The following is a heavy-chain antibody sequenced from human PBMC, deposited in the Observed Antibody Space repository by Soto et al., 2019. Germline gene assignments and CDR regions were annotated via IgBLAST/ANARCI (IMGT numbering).Heavy chain of an antibody. CDR3: AKAQERAERNGRITIFGVAHHTKRKHYYYYGMDV. J-gene: IGHJ6*02. D-gene: IGHD3-3*01. V-gene: IGHV3-23*01. CDR1: GFTFSSYA. Sequence: GGSLRLSCAASGFTFSSYAMSWVRQAPGKGLEWVSAISGSGGSTYYADSVKGRFTISRDNSKNTLYLQMNSLRAEDTAVYYCAKAQERAERNGRITIFGVAHHTKRKHYYYYGMDVWGQGTTVTVSS. CDR2: ISGSGGST.